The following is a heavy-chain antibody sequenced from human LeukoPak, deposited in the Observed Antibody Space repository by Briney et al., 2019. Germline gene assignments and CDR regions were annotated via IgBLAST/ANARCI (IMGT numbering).Heavy chain of an antibody. CDR3: ARARIRITMVRGVINGSRYGMDV. CDR2: INHSGST. V-gene: IGHV4-34*01. J-gene: IGHJ6*04. D-gene: IGHD3-10*01. CDR1: GGSFSGYY. Sequence: SETLSLTCAVYGGSFSGYYWSWIRQPPGKGLEWIGEINHSGSTNYNPSLKSRVTISVDTSKNQFSLKLSSVTAADTAVYYCARARIRITMVRGVINGSRYGMDVWGKGTTVTVSS.